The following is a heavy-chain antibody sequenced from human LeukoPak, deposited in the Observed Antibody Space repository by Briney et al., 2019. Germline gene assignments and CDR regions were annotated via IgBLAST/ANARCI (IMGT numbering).Heavy chain of an antibody. J-gene: IGHJ3*02. CDR3: ARDKTEQWLVLEAFDI. V-gene: IGHV3-21*01. D-gene: IGHD6-19*01. CDR1: GFTFSSYE. CDR2: ISATSSYI. Sequence: PGGSLRLSCAASGFTFSSYEMNWVRQTPGKGLEWVSSISATSSYIYCADSARGRFTISRDNAKNSLYLQMNSLRAEDTAVYYCARDKTEQWLVLEAFDIWGQGTVVTVSS.